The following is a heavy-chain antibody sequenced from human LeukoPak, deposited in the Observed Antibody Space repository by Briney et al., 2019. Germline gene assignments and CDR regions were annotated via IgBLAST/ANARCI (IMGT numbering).Heavy chain of an antibody. D-gene: IGHD3-22*01. V-gene: IGHV1-2*02. J-gene: IGHJ4*02. CDR3: ASGEVYYDSGVYY. Sequence: ASVKVSCKASGYTFTGYYLHWVRQAPGQGLEWMGWINPNSGGTNYAQKFQGRVTMTRDTSISTAYMELSSLRSDDTAVYHCASGEVYYDSGVYYWGQGTLVTVSS. CDR1: GYTFTGYY. CDR2: INPNSGGT.